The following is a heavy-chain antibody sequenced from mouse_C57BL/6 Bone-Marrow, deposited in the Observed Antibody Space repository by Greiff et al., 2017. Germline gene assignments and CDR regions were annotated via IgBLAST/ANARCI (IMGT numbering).Heavy chain of an antibody. D-gene: IGHD2-5*01. CDR2: IDPENGGT. V-gene: IGHV1-15*01. J-gene: IGHJ4*01. CDR3: TRVGVLYYSNYGAMDY. Sequence: QVQLKESGAELVRPGASVTLSCKASGYTFTDYEMHWVKQTPVHGLEWIGAIDPENGGTAYNQKFKGKAKLTADKSSSTAYMELRSLTSEDSAVYYGTRVGVLYYSNYGAMDYWGQGTSVTVSS. CDR1: GYTFTDYE.